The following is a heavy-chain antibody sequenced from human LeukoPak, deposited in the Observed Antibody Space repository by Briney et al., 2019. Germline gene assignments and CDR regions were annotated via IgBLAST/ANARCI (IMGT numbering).Heavy chain of an antibody. CDR3: ARRGPQLARPFDY. CDR2: IYYSGST. Sequence: SETLSLTCIVSGGSISSYYWSWIRQPPGKGLEWIGYIYYSGSTNYNPSLKSRVTISVDRSKNQFSLKLSSVTAADTAVYYCARRGPQLARPFDYWGQGTLVTVSS. V-gene: IGHV4-59*08. J-gene: IGHJ4*02. D-gene: IGHD6-6*01. CDR1: GGSISSYY.